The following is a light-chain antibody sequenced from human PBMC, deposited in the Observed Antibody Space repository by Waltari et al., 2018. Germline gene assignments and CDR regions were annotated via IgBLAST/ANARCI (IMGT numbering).Light chain of an antibody. V-gene: IGKV1-5*03. J-gene: IGKJ1*01. CDR1: QSISSW. CDR2: KAS. CDR3: QQYNSYAWT. Sequence: DIQMTQSPPTLSGSVGDSVTITCRASQSISSWVAWYQQKRGKAPKLLIYKASSLESGVTSRFSSSGSGTEFTLTISSLQPDDFATYYCQQYNSYAWTFGQGTKVEIK.